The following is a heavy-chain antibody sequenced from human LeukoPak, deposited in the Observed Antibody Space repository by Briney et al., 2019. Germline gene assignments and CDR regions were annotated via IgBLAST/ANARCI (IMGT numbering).Heavy chain of an antibody. D-gene: IGHD5-24*01. J-gene: IGHJ5*02. CDR3: ARVEMATIANWFDP. CDR1: GGSISSHY. Sequence: SETLSLTCTVSGGSISSHYWGWIRQPPGKGLEWIGYIYYSGSTNYNPSLKSRVTISVDTSKNQFSLKLSSVTAADTAVYYCARVEMATIANWFDPWGQGTLVTVSS. V-gene: IGHV4-59*11. CDR2: IYYSGST.